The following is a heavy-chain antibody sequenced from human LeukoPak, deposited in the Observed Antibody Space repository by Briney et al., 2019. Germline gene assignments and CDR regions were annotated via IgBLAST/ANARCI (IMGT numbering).Heavy chain of an antibody. CDR1: GFTFSSYN. Sequence: PGGSLRLSCAASGFTFSSYNMNWVRQAPGKGLEWVSSISSSSSYIYYADSMKGRFTISRDNAKSSVYLQMNSLRAEDTAVYYCAGGYSSSWYTFDPWGQGTLVTVSS. CDR2: ISSSSSYI. D-gene: IGHD6-13*01. V-gene: IGHV3-21*01. CDR3: AGGYSSSWYTFDP. J-gene: IGHJ5*02.